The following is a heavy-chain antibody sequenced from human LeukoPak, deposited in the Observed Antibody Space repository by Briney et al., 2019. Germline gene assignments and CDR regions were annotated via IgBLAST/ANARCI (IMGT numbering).Heavy chain of an antibody. Sequence: SETLSLTCTVSGGSISSSSYYWGWIRQPPGKGLEWIGSIYYSGSTYYNPSLKSRVTISVDTSKNQFSLKLSSVTAADTAVYYCARLSGSPDYWGQGTLVTVSX. J-gene: IGHJ4*02. CDR3: ARLSGSPDY. CDR1: GGSISSSSYY. D-gene: IGHD1-26*01. V-gene: IGHV4-39*01. CDR2: IYYSGST.